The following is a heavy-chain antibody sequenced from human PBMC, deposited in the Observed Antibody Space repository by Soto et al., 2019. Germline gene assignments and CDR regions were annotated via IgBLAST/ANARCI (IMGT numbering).Heavy chain of an antibody. CDR3: ARDPSYYGMDV. Sequence: ASVKVSCKASGYTFPSYEMHWVRQAPGQRLEWMGWINAGNGNTKYSQKFQGRVTITRDTSASTAYMELSSLRSEDTAVYYCARDPSYYGMDVWGQGTTVTVSS. V-gene: IGHV1-3*01. J-gene: IGHJ6*02. CDR2: INAGNGNT. CDR1: GYTFPSYE.